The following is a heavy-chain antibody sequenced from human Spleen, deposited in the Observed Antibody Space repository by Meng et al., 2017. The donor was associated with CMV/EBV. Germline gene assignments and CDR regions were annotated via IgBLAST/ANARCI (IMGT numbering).Heavy chain of an antibody. V-gene: IGHV4-61*01. CDR3: ARSDRDGHSLTY. D-gene: IGHD5-24*01. J-gene: IGHJ4*02. CDR1: GGSVSRSSYY. CDR2: VHFSGSS. Sequence: SETLSLTCTVSGGSVSRSSYYWSWIRQPPGKGLEWIAYVHFSGSSNYNPSLKSRVTISVDTSKNQFSLKVNSVTAADTAVYYCARSDRDGHSLTYWGQGTLVTVSS.